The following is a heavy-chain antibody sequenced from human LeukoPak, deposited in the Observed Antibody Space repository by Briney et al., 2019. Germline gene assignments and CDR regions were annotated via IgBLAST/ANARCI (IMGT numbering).Heavy chain of an antibody. CDR2: IYGGDSET. Sequence: GESLKISCKGSGYRYSDYWIGWVRQMPGKGLELMGIIYGGDSETRYSPSLQGQVTISADKSINTAYLQWSSLKASDTAMYYCARTTTYSSGWYGAYWGQGTLVTVSS. CDR1: GYRYSDYW. CDR3: ARTTTYSSGWYGAY. J-gene: IGHJ4*02. D-gene: IGHD6-19*01. V-gene: IGHV5-51*01.